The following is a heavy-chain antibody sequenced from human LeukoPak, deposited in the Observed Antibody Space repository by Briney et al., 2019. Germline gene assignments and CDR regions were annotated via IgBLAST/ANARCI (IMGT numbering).Heavy chain of an antibody. J-gene: IGHJ4*02. CDR3: ARGPPETSASVDY. CDR1: GFTFSDYY. CDR2: ISSSGSTI. V-gene: IGHV3-11*01. Sequence: PGGSLRLSCAAAGFTFSDYYMSWVRQAPGKGLEWVSYISSSGSTIYYADSVKGRFTISRDNAKNSLYLQMNSLRAEDTAVYYCARGPPETSASVDYWGQGTLVTVSS. D-gene: IGHD2-2*01.